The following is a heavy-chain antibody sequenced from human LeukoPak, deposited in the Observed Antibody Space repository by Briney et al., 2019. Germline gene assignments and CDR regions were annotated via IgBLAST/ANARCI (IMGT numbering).Heavy chain of an antibody. CDR3: ARHYGP. J-gene: IGHJ4*02. CDR2: IYYSGST. V-gene: IGHV4-39*01. CDR1: GFPFSSYW. Sequence: GSLRLSCVASGFPFSSYWMTWVRRAPGKGLEWIGSIYYSGSTYYNPSLKSRVTISVDTSKNQFSLKLNSVTATDTAAYYCARHYGPWGQGTLVTVSS. D-gene: IGHD3-10*01.